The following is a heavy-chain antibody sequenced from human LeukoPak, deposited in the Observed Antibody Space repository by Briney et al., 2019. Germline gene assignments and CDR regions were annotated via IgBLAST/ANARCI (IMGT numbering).Heavy chain of an antibody. CDR2: IYSGGST. CDR3: ATSGYFYDSPPTY. D-gene: IGHD3-22*01. V-gene: IGHV3-53*01. CDR1: GFTFKTHT. Sequence: PGGSLRLSCGASGFTFKTHTMNWVRQVPGKGLEWVSVIYSGGSTYYADSVKGRFTISRDNSKNTLYLQMNSLRAEDTAVYYCATSGYFYDSPPTYWGHGTLVSVSS. J-gene: IGHJ4*03.